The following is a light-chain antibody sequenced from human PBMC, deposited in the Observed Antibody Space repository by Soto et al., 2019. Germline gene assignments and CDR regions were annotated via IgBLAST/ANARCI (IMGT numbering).Light chain of an antibody. J-gene: IGLJ1*01. CDR1: SSDVGGYRY. CDR2: EVS. V-gene: IGLV2-14*01. CDR3: SSYTSSSPCV. Sequence: QPALTQPASVSGSPGQSITISCTGTSSDVGGYRYVSWYQQHPGKAPKLIIYEVSNRPSGVSNRFSGSKSGNTASLTISGLQAEDEADYYCSSYTSSSPCVFGTGTKVTVL.